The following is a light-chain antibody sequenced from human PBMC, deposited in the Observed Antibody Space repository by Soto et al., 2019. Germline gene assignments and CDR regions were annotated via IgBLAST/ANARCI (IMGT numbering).Light chain of an antibody. J-gene: IGKJ1*01. CDR2: GAS. CDR3: QQYGSLSWT. Sequence: EIVLTQSPGTLSLSQGERATLSCRASQSVSSSYLAWYQQKPGQAPRLLIYGASSRATCIPDRFSGSGSGTDFTLTISRLEPEDFAVYYCQQYGSLSWTFGQGTKVDIK. CDR1: QSVSSSY. V-gene: IGKV3-20*01.